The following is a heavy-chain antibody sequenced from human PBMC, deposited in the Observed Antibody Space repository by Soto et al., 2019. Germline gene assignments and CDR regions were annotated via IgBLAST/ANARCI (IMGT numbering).Heavy chain of an antibody. CDR2: IKSKTDGGTT. CDR3: TTDIRH. V-gene: IGHV3-15*01. CDR1: GFTFSNAW. Sequence: EVQVVESGGGLVKPGGSLRLSCGASGFTFSNAWMSWVRQAPGKGLEWVGRIKSKTDGGTTDYAAPVKGRFTVSRDDSENTVYLRMNRLKTEDTSIYYCTTDIRHWGQGTLVTVSS. J-gene: IGHJ4*02.